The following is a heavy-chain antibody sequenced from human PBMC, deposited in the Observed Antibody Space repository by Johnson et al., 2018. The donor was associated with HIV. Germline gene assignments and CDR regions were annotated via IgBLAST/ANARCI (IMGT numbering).Heavy chain of an antibody. D-gene: IGHD2-21*01. CDR3: ACCGGDCSDAFDI. CDR1: GFNVSSNY. Sequence: VQLVESGGGLVQPGGSLRLSCAASGFNVSSNYMSWVRQAPGKGLEWVSVIKWNGSSTGYADSVKGRFTISRDNAKNSLYLQMNSLRAEDTALYYCACCGGDCSDAFDIWGQGKMVTVSS. J-gene: IGHJ3*02. CDR2: IKWNGSST. V-gene: IGHV3-20*04.